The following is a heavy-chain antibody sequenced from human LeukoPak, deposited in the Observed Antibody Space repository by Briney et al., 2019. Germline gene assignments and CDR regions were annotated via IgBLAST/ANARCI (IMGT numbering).Heavy chain of an antibody. D-gene: IGHD4-23*01. CDR2: INHSGST. CDR3: ARGITTVVTLNWFDP. J-gene: IGHJ5*02. V-gene: IGHV4-34*01. CDR1: GASISSYY. Sequence: SETLSLTCTVSGASISSYYWSWIRQPPGKGLEWIGEINHSGSTNYNPSLKSRVTISVDTSKNQFSLKLSSVTAADTAVYYCARGITTVVTLNWFDPWGQGTLVTVSS.